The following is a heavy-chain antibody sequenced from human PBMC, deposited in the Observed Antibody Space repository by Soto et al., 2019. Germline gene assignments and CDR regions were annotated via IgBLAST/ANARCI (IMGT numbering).Heavy chain of an antibody. Sequence: QVQLVQSGAEVKKPGASVKVSCKVSGYTLTELSMHWVRQAPGKGLEWMGGCDPEDGETIYTQRFQGRFTMTEDTSTDTAYMELSSLRSEDTAVYYCATRRRYSSLIYYFDYWGQGTLVTVSS. D-gene: IGHD6-19*01. V-gene: IGHV1-24*01. CDR2: CDPEDGET. CDR3: ATRRRYSSLIYYFDY. CDR1: GYTLTELS. J-gene: IGHJ4*02.